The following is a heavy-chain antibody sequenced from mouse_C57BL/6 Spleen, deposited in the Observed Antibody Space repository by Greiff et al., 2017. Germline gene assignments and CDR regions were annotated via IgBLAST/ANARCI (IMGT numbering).Heavy chain of an antibody. D-gene: IGHD2-1*01. J-gene: IGHJ2*01. CDR3: ARYYGNYGIDY. V-gene: IGHV1-64*01. CDR2: IHPNSGST. Sequence: VQLQQSGAELVKPGASVKLSCKASGYTFTSYWMHWVKQRPGQGLEWIGMIHPNSGSTNYNEKFKSKATLTVDKSSSTAYMQLSSLTSEDSAVYYCARYYGNYGIDYWGQGTTLTVSS. CDR1: GYTFTSYW.